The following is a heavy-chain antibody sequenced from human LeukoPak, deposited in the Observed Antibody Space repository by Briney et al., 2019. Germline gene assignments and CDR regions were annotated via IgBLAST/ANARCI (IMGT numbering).Heavy chain of an antibody. Sequence: PSETLSLTCAVYGGSFSGYYWSWIRQPPGKGLEWIGEINHSGSTNYNPSLKSRVTISVDTSKNQFSLKLSSVTAADTAVYYCARGGSATVVVPAAYGMDVGGQGTTVTVSS. CDR1: GGSFSGYY. CDR3: ARGGSATVVVPAAYGMDV. D-gene: IGHD2-2*01. J-gene: IGHJ6*02. CDR2: INHSGST. V-gene: IGHV4-34*01.